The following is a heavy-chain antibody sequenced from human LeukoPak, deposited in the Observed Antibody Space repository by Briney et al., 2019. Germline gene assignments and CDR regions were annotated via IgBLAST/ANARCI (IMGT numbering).Heavy chain of an antibody. D-gene: IGHD3-10*01. CDR1: GFTFSSYG. Sequence: GGSLRLSCAASGFTFSSYGMHWVRQAPGKGLEWVAFIRYDGSDKYYADSVEGRFTISRDNSKNTLYLQMNSLRAEDTAVYYCANLPLVRGVILAVVYWGQGTLVTVSS. CDR3: ANLPLVRGVILAVVY. V-gene: IGHV3-30*02. J-gene: IGHJ4*02. CDR2: IRYDGSDK.